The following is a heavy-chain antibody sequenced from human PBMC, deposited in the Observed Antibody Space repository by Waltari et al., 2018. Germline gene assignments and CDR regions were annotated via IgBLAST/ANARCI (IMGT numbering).Heavy chain of an antibody. V-gene: IGHV4-61*02. CDR1: GGSFSSVGYY. CDR3: ARSPIAVGPTTADF. D-gene: IGHD1-26*01. J-gene: IGHJ4*02. Sequence: QVQLQESGPGLVKPSQSLSLTCIVSGGSFSSVGYYWSWIRQPAGKGLEWIGRIYTSGDTDYNPSLRSRVTMSLDTSKNQFSLKLNSVTAADTAVYYCARSPIAVGPTTADFWGQGTLVTVSS. CDR2: IYTSGDT.